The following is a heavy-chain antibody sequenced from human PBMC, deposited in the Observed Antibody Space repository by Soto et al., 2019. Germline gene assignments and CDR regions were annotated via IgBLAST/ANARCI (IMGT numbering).Heavy chain of an antibody. CDR3: ARDSLAGAPGAFDI. CDR1: GYTFTGYY. CDR2: INPNSGGT. V-gene: IGHV1-2*04. J-gene: IGHJ3*02. Sequence: QVQLVQSGAEVKKPGASVKVSCKASGYTFTGYYMHWVRQAPGQGLEWMGWINPNSGGTNYAQKLHGWVTMTRDTSISTAYMELSRLRSDDTAVYYCARDSLAGAPGAFDIWGQGTMVTVSS. D-gene: IGHD1-26*01.